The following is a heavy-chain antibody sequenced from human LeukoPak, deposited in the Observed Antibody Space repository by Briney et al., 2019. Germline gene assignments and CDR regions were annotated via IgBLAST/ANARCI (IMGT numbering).Heavy chain of an antibody. CDR3: ARGVGYSSSWYDDY. V-gene: IGHV4-34*01. D-gene: IGHD6-13*01. CDR2: INHSGST. CDR1: GGSFSGYY. Sequence: SETLSLTCAVYGGSFSGYYWSWIRQPPGKGLEWIGEINHSGSTNYNPSLKSRVTISVDTSKNRFSLKLSSVTAADTAVYYCARGVGYSSSWYDDYWGQGTLVTVSS. J-gene: IGHJ4*02.